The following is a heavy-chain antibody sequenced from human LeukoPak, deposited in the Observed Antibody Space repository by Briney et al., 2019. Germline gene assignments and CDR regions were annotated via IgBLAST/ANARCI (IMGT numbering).Heavy chain of an antibody. D-gene: IGHD3-10*01. CDR3: ARSAPTMVRGVIQGVYGMDV. V-gene: IGHV1-69*05. CDR2: IIPIFGTA. J-gene: IGHJ6*02. CDR1: GGTFSSYA. Sequence: ASVKVSCKASGGTFSSYAISWVRQAPGQGLEWMGGIIPIFGTANYAQKFQGRVTITTDESTSTAYMELSSLRSEDTAVYYCARSAPTMVRGVIQGVYGMDVWGQGTTVTVSS.